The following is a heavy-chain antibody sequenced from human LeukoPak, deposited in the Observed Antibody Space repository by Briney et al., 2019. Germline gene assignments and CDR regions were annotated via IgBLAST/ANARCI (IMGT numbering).Heavy chain of an antibody. Sequence: PGGSLRLSCAASGFSFSSYGMHWVRQAPGKGLEWVAVIWYDGSKKYYADSVKGRFIISRDNSRNTLYLQMNSLRAEDTAVYYCAREGSFDSSGYNDALDIWGQGTMVTVSA. CDR1: GFSFSSYG. J-gene: IGHJ3*02. CDR3: AREGSFDSSGYNDALDI. CDR2: IWYDGSKK. V-gene: IGHV3-33*01. D-gene: IGHD3-22*01.